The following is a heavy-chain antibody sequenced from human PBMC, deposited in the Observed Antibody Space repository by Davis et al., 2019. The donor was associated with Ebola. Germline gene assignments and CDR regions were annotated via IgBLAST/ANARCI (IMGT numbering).Heavy chain of an antibody. J-gene: IGHJ4*02. CDR1: GGSISSGGYY. Sequence: PSETLSLTCTVSGGSISSGGYYWSWIRQHPGKGLEWIGYIYYSGSTYYNPSLKSRVTISVDRSKNQFSLKLSSVTAADTAVYYCARDIVGIAVAKDWGQGTLVTVSS. CDR2: IYYSGST. D-gene: IGHD6-19*01. V-gene: IGHV4-31*03. CDR3: ARDIVGIAVAKD.